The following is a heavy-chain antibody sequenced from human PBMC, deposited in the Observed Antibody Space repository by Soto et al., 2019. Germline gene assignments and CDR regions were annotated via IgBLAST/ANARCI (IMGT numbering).Heavy chain of an antibody. D-gene: IGHD3-3*01. CDR3: AKVGRITIFGVVIGPLDY. CDR2: ISGSGGST. V-gene: IGHV3-23*01. J-gene: IGHJ4*02. CDR1: GFTFSSYA. Sequence: GGSLRLSXAASGFTFSSYAMSWVRQAPGKGLEWVSAISGSGGSTYYADSVKGRFTISRDNSKNTLYLQMNSLRAEDTAVYYCAKVGRITIFGVVIGPLDYWSQGTLVTVSS.